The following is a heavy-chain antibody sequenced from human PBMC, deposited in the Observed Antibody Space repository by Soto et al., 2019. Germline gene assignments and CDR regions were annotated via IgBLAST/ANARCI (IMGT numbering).Heavy chain of an antibody. CDR3: ARGRIHIAGNSSGWCNDY. D-gene: IGHD6-19*01. CDR1: GFTFSSYG. CDR2: IWYDGSNK. V-gene: IGHV3-33*01. Sequence: GSLRLSCAASGFTFSSYGMHWVRQAPGKGLEWVAVIWYDGSNKYYADSVKGRSTISRDNSKNTLYLQMNSLRAEDTAVYYCARGRIHIAGNSSGWCNDYWGQGTLVTVSS. J-gene: IGHJ4*02.